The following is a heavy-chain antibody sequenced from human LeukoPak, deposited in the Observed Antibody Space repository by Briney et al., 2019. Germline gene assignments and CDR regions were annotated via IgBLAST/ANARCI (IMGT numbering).Heavy chain of an antibody. J-gene: IGHJ4*02. CDR2: INPNSGGT. CDR1: GYTFTGYY. CDR3: ARSRIRQPVGAAGY. D-gene: IGHD1-26*01. V-gene: IGHV1-2*06. Sequence: ASVKVSCKASGYTFTGYYIHWVRQAPGQGLEWMGRINPNSGGTNYAQKFQGRVTMTRDTSISTAYMELSRLRSDDTAVYYCARSRIRQPVGAAGYWGQGTLVTVSS.